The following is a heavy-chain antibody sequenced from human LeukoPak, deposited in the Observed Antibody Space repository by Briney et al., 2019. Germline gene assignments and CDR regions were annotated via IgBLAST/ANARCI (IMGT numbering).Heavy chain of an antibody. V-gene: IGHV5-51*01. Sequence: GESLKISCKGSGFSFNMYWIGWVLQMPGKGLEWMGIIYPGDSDTRYSPSFQGQVTISVDKSISTAYLQWSSLKASDTAMYYCARLQGCSNIACPRDYWGQGTLVTVSS. J-gene: IGHJ4*02. CDR3: ARLQGCSNIACPRDY. CDR2: IYPGDSDT. D-gene: IGHD2-2*01. CDR1: GFSFNMYW.